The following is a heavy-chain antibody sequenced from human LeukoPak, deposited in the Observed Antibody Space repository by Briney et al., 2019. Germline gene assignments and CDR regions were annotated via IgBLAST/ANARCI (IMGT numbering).Heavy chain of an antibody. V-gene: IGHV1-69*13. J-gene: IGHJ6*03. Sequence: SVKVSCKASGGTFSSYAISWVRQAPGQGLEWMGGIIPIFGTANYAQKFQGRVTITADESTSTAYMELSSLRSEDTAVYYCARVNHYGSEFEGYYYMDVWGKGTTVTVSS. CDR2: IIPIFGTA. CDR1: GGTFSSYA. D-gene: IGHD3-10*01. CDR3: ARVNHYGSEFEGYYYMDV.